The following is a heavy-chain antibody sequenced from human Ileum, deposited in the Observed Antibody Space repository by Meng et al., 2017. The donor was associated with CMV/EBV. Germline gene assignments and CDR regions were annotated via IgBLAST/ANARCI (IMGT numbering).Heavy chain of an antibody. J-gene: IGHJ5*02. CDR1: GYSLTGYY. Sequence: ASVKVSCKASGYSLTGYYIHWLRRAPGQGLEWVGWIKVDSGGTRYAPRFQGRVTLTRDTSINTAYMDLSRLGHDDTAVYYCARDPGCDDPSCYGIGWDLWGQGTLVTVSS. V-gene: IGHV1-2*02. D-gene: IGHD2-2*01. CDR2: IKVDSGGT. CDR3: ARDPGCDDPSCYGIGWDL.